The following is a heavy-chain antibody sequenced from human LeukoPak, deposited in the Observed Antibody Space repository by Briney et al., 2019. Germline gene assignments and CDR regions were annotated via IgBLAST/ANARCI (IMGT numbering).Heavy chain of an antibody. J-gene: IGHJ4*02. Sequence: GGSLRLSCAASGFTVSDNYMSWFRQAPGKGLEWLSVLDSGGSAIYADSVRGRFTISRDNSKNTLHLQMDSLTIEDSALYYCARDHVVASGAVAYWGQGTPVTVSP. D-gene: IGHD2-15*01. V-gene: IGHV3-53*01. CDR3: ARDHVVASGAVAY. CDR2: LDSGGSA. CDR1: GFTVSDNY.